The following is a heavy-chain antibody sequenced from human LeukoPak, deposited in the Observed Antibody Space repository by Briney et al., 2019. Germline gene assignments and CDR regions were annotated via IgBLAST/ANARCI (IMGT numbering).Heavy chain of an antibody. CDR1: GFTFSGYA. J-gene: IGHJ4*02. CDR2: ISGSSGST. V-gene: IGHV3-23*01. D-gene: IGHD5-24*01. Sequence: GGSLRLSCAASGFTFSGYAMSWVRQAPGKGLEWVSAISGSSGSTYYADSVKGRFTISRDNSRNTLYLQMNSPRADDTAVYYCAKSRPMAYYFDYWGQGTLVTVSS. CDR3: AKSRPMAYYFDY.